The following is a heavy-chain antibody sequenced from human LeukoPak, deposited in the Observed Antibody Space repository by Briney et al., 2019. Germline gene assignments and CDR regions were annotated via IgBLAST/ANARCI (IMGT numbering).Heavy chain of an antibody. CDR1: GFTFDDYG. D-gene: IGHD3-3*01. V-gene: IGHV3-20*04. Sequence: GGSLRLSCAASGFTFDDYGMSWVRQAPGKGLEWVSGINWDGGSTGYADSVKGRFTISRDNAKNSLYLQMNSLRAEDTALYYCARGVGTTYDFWSGYYDLFGAFDIWGQGTMVTVSS. J-gene: IGHJ3*02. CDR2: INWDGGST. CDR3: ARGVGTTYDFWSGYYDLFGAFDI.